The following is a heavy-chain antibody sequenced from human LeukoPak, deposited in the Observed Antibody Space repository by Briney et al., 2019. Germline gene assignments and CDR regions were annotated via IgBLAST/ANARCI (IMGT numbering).Heavy chain of an antibody. CDR1: GFNFSSYC. CDR3: LRMSNCGSLFDY. Sequence: PGGSLRLSCEASGFNFSSYCMHGVRQAPGRGLVWISRVNPDGIITTYADSVKGRFTISRDNAKNTLYLQMNSLRVEDAALYYCLRMSNCGSLFDYWGQGALVTVSS. V-gene: IGHV3-74*01. D-gene: IGHD3-16*01. CDR2: VNPDGIIT. J-gene: IGHJ4*02.